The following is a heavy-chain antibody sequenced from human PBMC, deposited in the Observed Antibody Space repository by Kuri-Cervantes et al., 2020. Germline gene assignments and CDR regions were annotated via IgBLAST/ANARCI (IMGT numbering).Heavy chain of an antibody. CDR3: ARGKALGDI. CDR2: INHSGST. V-gene: IGHV4-34*01. J-gene: IGHJ3*02. D-gene: IGHD7-27*01. CDR1: GGSISSYY. Sequence: SETLSLTCTVPGGSISSYYWSWIRQPPGKGLEWIGEINHSGSTNYNPSLKSRVTISVDTSKNQFSLKLSSVTAADTAVYYCARGKALGDIWGQGTMVTVSS.